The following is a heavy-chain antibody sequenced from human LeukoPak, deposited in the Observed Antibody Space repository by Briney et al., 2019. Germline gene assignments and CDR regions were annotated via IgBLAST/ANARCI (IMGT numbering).Heavy chain of an antibody. CDR1: GGSFSGYY. CDR3: ARGEPYSSSWYGYNWFDP. D-gene: IGHD6-13*01. CDR2: INHSGST. V-gene: IGHV4-34*01. J-gene: IGHJ5*02. Sequence: SETLSLTCAVYGGSFSGYYWSWIRQPPGKGLEWIGEINHSGSTNYNPSLKSRVTISVDTSKNQFSLKLSSVTAADTAVYYCARGEPYSSSWYGYNWFDPWGQGTLVTVSS.